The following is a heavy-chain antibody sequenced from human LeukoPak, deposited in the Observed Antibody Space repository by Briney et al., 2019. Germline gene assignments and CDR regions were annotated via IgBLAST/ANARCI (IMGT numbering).Heavy chain of an antibody. CDR2: ISGSGGST. CDR3: AKDLNYDILTGYFRY. CDR1: GFTFSSYG. V-gene: IGHV3-23*01. D-gene: IGHD3-9*01. J-gene: IGHJ4*02. Sequence: GGSLRLSCAASGFTFSSYGMSWVRQAPGKGLEWVSAISGSGGSTYYADSVKGRFTISRDNSKNTLYLQMNSLRAEDTAVYYCAKDLNYDILTGYFRYWGQGTLVTASS.